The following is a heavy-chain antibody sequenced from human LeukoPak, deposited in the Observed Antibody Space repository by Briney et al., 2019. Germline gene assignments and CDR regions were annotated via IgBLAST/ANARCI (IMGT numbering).Heavy chain of an antibody. V-gene: IGHV3-21*01. CDR1: GFKFSGYS. D-gene: IGHD1-26*01. CDR3: ARSELGADIHYFDF. CDR2: ASSSSSYI. J-gene: IGHJ4*02. Sequence: GGSLRLSCSGSGFKFSGYSMNWVRQAPGKGLEWVTFASSSSSYIYYADSVKGRFIISRDNARNSVYLEMNSLLAEDTAVYYCARSELGADIHYFDFWGQGTLVTVSS.